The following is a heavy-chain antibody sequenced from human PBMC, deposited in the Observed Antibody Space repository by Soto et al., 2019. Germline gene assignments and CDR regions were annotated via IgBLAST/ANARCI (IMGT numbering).Heavy chain of an antibody. V-gene: IGHV4-39*01. CDR3: ARQASGYYYGRFDP. CDR2: IFYSGGT. CDR1: GGSILDSTYY. D-gene: IGHD3-22*01. Sequence: QLLLQESGPGLVKPSEPLSLTCTVSGGSILDSTYYWAWIRQSPGKGLEWVGTIFYSGGTFYTPCPKSRVTMSVDTSNNQFSLKLSSVTAADTAVYYCARQASGYYYGRFDPWGQGTLVTVSS. J-gene: IGHJ5*02.